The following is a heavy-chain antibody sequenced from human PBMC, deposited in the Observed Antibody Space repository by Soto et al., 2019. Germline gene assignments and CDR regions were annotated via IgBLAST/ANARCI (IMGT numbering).Heavy chain of an antibody. Sequence: GGSLRLSCAASGFTFSSYSMNWVRQAPGKGLEWVSSISSSSYIYYADSVKGRFTISRDNAKNSLYLQMNSLRAEDTAVYYCARAGYDILTGYSNNWFDPWGQGTLVTVSS. CDR2: ISSSSYI. CDR3: ARAGYDILTGYSNNWFDP. J-gene: IGHJ5*02. D-gene: IGHD3-9*01. V-gene: IGHV3-21*01. CDR1: GFTFSSYS.